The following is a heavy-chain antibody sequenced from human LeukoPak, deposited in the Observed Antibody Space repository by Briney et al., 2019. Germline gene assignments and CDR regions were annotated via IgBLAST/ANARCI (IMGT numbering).Heavy chain of an antibody. CDR2: INPNIGTL. D-gene: IGHD1-26*01. V-gene: IGHV1-8*03. J-gene: IGHJ3*02. Sequence: ASVKVSCKASGYTFGSDAINWVRQATGQGLEWMGWINPNIGTLGYAQKFQGRVTITRNTPISTAYMELSSLTSEDTAVHYCARSDHNSWNAFDIWGQGTMVTVSS. CDR3: ARSDHNSWNAFDI. CDR1: GYTFGSDA.